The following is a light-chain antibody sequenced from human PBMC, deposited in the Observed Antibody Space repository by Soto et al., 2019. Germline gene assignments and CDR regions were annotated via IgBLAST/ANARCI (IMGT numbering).Light chain of an antibody. J-gene: IGLJ1*01. CDR3: TSYTSSSTHV. Sequence: QSALTQPASVPGSPGQSITISCTGTSSDIGGYDYVSWYQHHPGKAPKFIIYGVTNRPSGVSHRFSGSKSANMASLTISGLQAEDEADYYCTSYTSSSTHVFGTGTKVTVL. CDR1: SSDIGGYDY. V-gene: IGLV2-14*01. CDR2: GVT.